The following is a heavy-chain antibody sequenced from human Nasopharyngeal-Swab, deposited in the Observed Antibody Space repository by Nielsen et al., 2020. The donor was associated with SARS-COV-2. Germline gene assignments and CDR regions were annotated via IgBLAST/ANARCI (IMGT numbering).Heavy chain of an antibody. CDR1: GFTFSNYG. D-gene: IGHD3-22*01. CDR3: ARDFAFSDSSGYYHF. J-gene: IGHJ4*02. Sequence: GGSLRLSCAASGFTFSNYGMHWFRQAPGKGLEWVAVIWYDGSNKYYADSVKGRFTISRDNSKNTLYLQMNSLRAEDTAVYYCARDFAFSDSSGYYHFWGQGTLVTVSS. V-gene: IGHV3-33*01. CDR2: IWYDGSNK.